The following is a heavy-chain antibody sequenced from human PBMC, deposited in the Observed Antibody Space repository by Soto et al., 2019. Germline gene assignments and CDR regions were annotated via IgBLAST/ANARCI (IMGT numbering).Heavy chain of an antibody. D-gene: IGHD1-20*01. Sequence: GGSLRLSCAASGFTVSSNYMSWVRQAPGKGLEWVSVIYSGGSTYYADSVKGRFTISRDNSKNTLYLQMNSLRAEDTAVYYCARVGKHNWNDDPGYGMDVWGQGTTVTVSS. CDR1: GFTVSSNY. CDR2: IYSGGST. CDR3: ARVGKHNWNDDPGYGMDV. V-gene: IGHV3-53*01. J-gene: IGHJ6*02.